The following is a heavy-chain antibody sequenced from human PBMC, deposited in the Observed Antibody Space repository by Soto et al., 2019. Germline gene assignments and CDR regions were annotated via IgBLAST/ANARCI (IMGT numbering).Heavy chain of an antibody. CDR3: AKDPGSSGYYYWVGGYFQH. D-gene: IGHD3-22*01. V-gene: IGHV3-30*18. J-gene: IGHJ1*01. CDR2: ISYDGSNK. CDR1: GFTFSSYG. Sequence: QVQLVESGGGVVQPGRSLRLSCAASGFTFSSYGMHWVRQAPGKGLEWVAVISYDGSNKYYADSVKGRFTISRDNSKNTLYLQMNSLRAEDTAVYYCAKDPGSSGYYYWVGGYFQHWGQGTLVTVSS.